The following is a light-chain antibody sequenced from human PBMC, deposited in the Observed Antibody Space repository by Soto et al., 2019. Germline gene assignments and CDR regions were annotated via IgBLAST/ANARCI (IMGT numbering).Light chain of an antibody. J-gene: IGLJ1*01. CDR1: SSDVGGYNY. Sequence: QSALTQPASLYVSPGQSISISCTGTSSDVGGYNYVSWYQQHPGKAPKLMIYEVNNRPSGVSNRFSGSKSGNTASLTISGLQAEDEADYYCSSYTSSSTLGVFGTGTKVTVL. CDR3: SSYTSSSTLGV. V-gene: IGLV2-14*01. CDR2: EVN.